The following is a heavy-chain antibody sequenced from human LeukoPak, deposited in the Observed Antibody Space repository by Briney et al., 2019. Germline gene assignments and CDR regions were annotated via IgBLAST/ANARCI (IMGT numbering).Heavy chain of an antibody. CDR1: GGSISSYY. CDR3: ARGSSSSWYSAYYFDY. J-gene: IGHJ4*02. Sequence: SETLSLTCTVSGGSISSYYWSWIRQPAGKGLEWIGRIYISGSTKYNPSLKSRVTISVDTSKNQFSLKLSSVTAADTAVYYCARGSSSSWYSAYYFDYWGQGTLVTVSS. D-gene: IGHD6-13*01. CDR2: IYISGST. V-gene: IGHV4-4*07.